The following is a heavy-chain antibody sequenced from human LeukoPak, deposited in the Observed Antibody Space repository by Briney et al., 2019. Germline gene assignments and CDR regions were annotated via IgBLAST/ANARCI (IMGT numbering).Heavy chain of an antibody. D-gene: IGHD3-10*01. V-gene: IGHV3-30*02. CDR3: ASPPDDMVRGGPGNYYYYYMDV. CDR2: IRYDGSNK. CDR1: GFTFSSYG. J-gene: IGHJ6*03. Sequence: GGSLRLSCAASGFTFSSYGMHWVRQAPGKGLEWVAFIRYDGSNKYYADSVKGRFTISRDNAKNSLYLQMNSLRAEDTAVYYCASPPDDMVRGGPGNYYYYYMDVWGKGTTVTISS.